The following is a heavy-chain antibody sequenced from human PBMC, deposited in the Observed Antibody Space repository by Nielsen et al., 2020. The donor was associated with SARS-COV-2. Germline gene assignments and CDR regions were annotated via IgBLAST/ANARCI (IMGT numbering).Heavy chain of an antibody. Sequence: GGSLRLSCAASGFTFSSYWMSWVRQAPGKGLEWVANIKQDGSEKYYVDSVKGRFTISRDNAKNSLYLQMNSLRAEDTAVYYCARDSRTIFGVVIMGYDAFDIWGQGTMVTVSS. CDR3: ARDSRTIFGVVIMGYDAFDI. CDR2: IKQDGSEK. CDR1: GFTFSSYW. J-gene: IGHJ3*02. V-gene: IGHV3-7*01. D-gene: IGHD3-3*01.